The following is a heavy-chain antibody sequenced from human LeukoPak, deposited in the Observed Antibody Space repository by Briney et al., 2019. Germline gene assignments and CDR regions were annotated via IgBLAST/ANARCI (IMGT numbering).Heavy chain of an antibody. CDR3: AKRPYGSGGGHFDH. D-gene: IGHD3-10*01. J-gene: IGHJ4*02. CDR2: ITTTVGDT. Sequence: GGSLRLSCVASGFTFTDYAMTWVRRPPGRRLGWVSTITTTVGDTHYADSVKGRFTVSRDDSKGTLFLQMNSLRAEDTGVYYCAKRPYGSGGGHFDHWGQGTLAIVSS. V-gene: IGHV3-23*01. CDR1: GFTFTDYA.